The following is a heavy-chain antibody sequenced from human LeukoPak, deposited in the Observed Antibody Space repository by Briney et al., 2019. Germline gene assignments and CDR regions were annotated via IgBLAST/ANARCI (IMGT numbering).Heavy chain of an antibody. CDR1: GFTFSSYW. CDR3: ARDQDNSGVPAPDY. Sequence: TGGSLRLSCAASGFTFSSYWMHWVRQAPGKGLVWVSRINSDGSSTSYADSVKGRFTISRDNAENSLYLQMNNLRVADTAVYYCARDQDNSGVPAPDYWGQGTLVTVSS. J-gene: IGHJ4*02. V-gene: IGHV3-74*01. D-gene: IGHD3-22*01. CDR2: INSDGSST.